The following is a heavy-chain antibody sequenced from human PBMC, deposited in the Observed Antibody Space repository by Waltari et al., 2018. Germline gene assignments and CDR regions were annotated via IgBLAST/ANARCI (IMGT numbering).Heavy chain of an antibody. V-gene: IGHV4-59*01. CDR2: IYYSGST. CDR1: GGSISSYY. CDR3: ARGSGGSEGY. J-gene: IGHJ4*02. Sequence: QVQLQESGPGLVKPSETLSLTCTVSGGSISSYYWSWIRQPPGKGLEWIGYIYYSGSTNYNPSLKSRVTISVDTSKNQFSLKLSSVTAADTAVYYCARGSGGSEGYWGQGTLVTVSS. D-gene: IGHD2-15*01.